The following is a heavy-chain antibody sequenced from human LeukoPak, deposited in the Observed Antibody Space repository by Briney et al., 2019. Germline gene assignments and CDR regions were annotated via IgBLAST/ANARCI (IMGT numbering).Heavy chain of an antibody. V-gene: IGHV4-31*03. Sequence: SETLSLTCTVSGGSISSGGYYWSWIRQHPGKGLEWIGYIYYSGSTYYNPSLKSRVTISVDTSKNQFSLKLSSVTAADTAVYYCARWGDYYDSSGSTEDAFDIWGQGTMVTVSS. J-gene: IGHJ3*02. D-gene: IGHD3-22*01. CDR2: IYYSGST. CDR3: ARWGDYYDSSGSTEDAFDI. CDR1: GGSISSGGYY.